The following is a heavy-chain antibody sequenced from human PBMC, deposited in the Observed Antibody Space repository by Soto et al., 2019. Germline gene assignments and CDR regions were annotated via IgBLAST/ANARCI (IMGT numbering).Heavy chain of an antibody. D-gene: IGHD2-15*01. V-gene: IGHV4-30-4*01. CDR1: GDSISTVDYF. CDR3: ARGRYCLTGRCFPNWFDS. CDR2: IYKSTTT. J-gene: IGHJ5*01. Sequence: PSETLSLTCSVSGDSISTVDYFWGWIRQPPGQALEYIGYIYKSTTTYYNPSFESRVAISLDTSKSQFSLTVTSVTAADTAVYFCARGRYCLTGRCFPNWFDSWGQGTLVTVSS.